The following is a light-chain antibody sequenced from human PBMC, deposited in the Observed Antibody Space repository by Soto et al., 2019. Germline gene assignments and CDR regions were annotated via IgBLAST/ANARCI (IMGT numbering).Light chain of an antibody. CDR2: GAS. Sequence: VMTQSPATLSVSPGDTATLSCRASQGVSSNLAWYQQKSGQAPRLLIYGASTRATGVPARFSGSGSGTDFTLTISSLQAEDVAVYYCQQYYSSPPTFGQGTKVDIK. V-gene: IGKV3-15*01. CDR3: QQYYSSPPT. J-gene: IGKJ1*01. CDR1: QGVSSN.